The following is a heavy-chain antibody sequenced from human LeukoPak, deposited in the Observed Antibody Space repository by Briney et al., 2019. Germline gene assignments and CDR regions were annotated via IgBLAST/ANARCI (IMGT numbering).Heavy chain of an antibody. CDR2: IYPSGST. CDR1: GGSISSYY. D-gene: IGHD1-7*01. Sequence: SETLSLTCTVSGGSISSYYWTWLRQPAGKGLEWIGRIYPSGSTNYNPSLKSRVTMSVDTSKNQFSLKLSSVTAADTAVYYCARDTYNWNYTAPYYYYMDVWGRGTTVTVSS. V-gene: IGHV4-4*07. J-gene: IGHJ6*03. CDR3: ARDTYNWNYTAPYYYYMDV.